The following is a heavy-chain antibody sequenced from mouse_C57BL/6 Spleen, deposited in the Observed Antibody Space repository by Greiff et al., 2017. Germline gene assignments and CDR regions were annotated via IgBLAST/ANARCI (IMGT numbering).Heavy chain of an antibody. Sequence: QVQLQQSGAELVMPGASVKLSCKASGYTFNSYWMHWVKQRPGQGLEWIGEIDPSDSYTNYNQKFKGKSTLTVDKSSSTAYMPLSSLTSEDSAVYYCARNWDDAMGYWGQGTSVTVSS. CDR3: ARNWDDAMGY. V-gene: IGHV1-69*01. J-gene: IGHJ4*01. D-gene: IGHD4-1*01. CDR2: IDPSDSYT. CDR1: GYTFNSYW.